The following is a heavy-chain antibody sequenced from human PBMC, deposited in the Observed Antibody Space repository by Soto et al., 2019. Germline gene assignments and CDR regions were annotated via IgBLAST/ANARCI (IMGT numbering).Heavy chain of an antibody. CDR2: TYYRSEWKN. CDR1: GGRVSSNSAA. D-gene: IGHD6-19*01. J-gene: IGHJ4*02. CDR3: ARNPVAGGILDY. V-gene: IGHV6-1*01. Sequence: SQTLPLTCVISGGRVSSNSAAWNWIRKTPSRGLEWLGRTYYRSEWKNASAVSVKSRITITPDTSKNQFSLQLNSVTPEDTAVYYCARNPVAGGILDYWGQGILVTVSS.